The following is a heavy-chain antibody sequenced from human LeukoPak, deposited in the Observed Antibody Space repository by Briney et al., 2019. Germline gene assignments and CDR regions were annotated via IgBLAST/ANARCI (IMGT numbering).Heavy chain of an antibody. V-gene: IGHV3-30*02. D-gene: IGHD3-10*01. J-gene: IGHJ6*02. CDR1: GFTFSSYD. CDR2: IRYDGSRK. Sequence: PGGSLRLSCAASGFTFSSYDMNWVRQAPGKGLEWVAFIRYDGSRKYYADSVKGRFTISRDNSKNTVFLQMNSLRAEDTAVYYCARDPNVFPPRPTPGNGMDVWGQGTTVTVSS. CDR3: ARDPNVFPPRPTPGNGMDV.